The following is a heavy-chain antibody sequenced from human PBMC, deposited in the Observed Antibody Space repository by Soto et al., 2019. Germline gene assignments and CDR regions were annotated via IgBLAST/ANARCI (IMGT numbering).Heavy chain of an antibody. CDR3: AAESPWTTVPTHYYGTDV. CDR1: GYTFTSSA. Sequence: SVKVSWKASGYTFTSSAVQWVRQARGQRLEWIGWIVVGSGNTNYAQKFQERVTITRDMSTSTAYMELSSLRSEDTAVYYCAAESPWTTVPTHYYGTDVWGQGTTVTVSS. D-gene: IGHD4-17*01. V-gene: IGHV1-58*01. J-gene: IGHJ6*02. CDR2: IVVGSGNT.